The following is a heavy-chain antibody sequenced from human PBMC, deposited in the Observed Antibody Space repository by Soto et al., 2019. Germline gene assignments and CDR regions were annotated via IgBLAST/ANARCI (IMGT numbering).Heavy chain of an antibody. J-gene: IGHJ4*02. CDR2: IGGSLGTT. D-gene: IGHD1-26*01. Sequence: EVQLVESGGGLVQPGGSLGLSCAASGLTVSTYEMHWVRQAPGKGLEWVSYIGGSLGTTHYADAVKGRFTISRDNAMNSLYLEMNSLRVEDTAVYYCVGHFPWDLLDFWGQGTLVTVSS. CDR1: GLTVSTYE. V-gene: IGHV3-48*03. CDR3: VGHFPWDLLDF.